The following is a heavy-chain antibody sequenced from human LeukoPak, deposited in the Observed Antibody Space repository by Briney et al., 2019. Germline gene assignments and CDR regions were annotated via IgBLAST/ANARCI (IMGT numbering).Heavy chain of an antibody. CDR1: GGTFSTYA. CDR2: IIPILGTA. D-gene: IGHD2-21*01. Sequence: SVKVSCKPSGGTFSTYAISWVRQAPGQGLEWMGGIIPILGTAKYAKKFQGRVTITADEFTSTAHMELSSLRAEDTAAYYCVRDVWGDRDSYFDYWGQGSLVTVSS. J-gene: IGHJ4*02. CDR3: VRDVWGDRDSYFDY. V-gene: IGHV1-69*01.